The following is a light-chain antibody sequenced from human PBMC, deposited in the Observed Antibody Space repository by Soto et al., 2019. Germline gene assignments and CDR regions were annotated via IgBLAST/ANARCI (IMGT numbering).Light chain of an antibody. CDR3: QQYGSSPIT. Sequence: EIVLTQSAGSLSLSPRETATLSCRASQSVSSNHLAWYQQKPGQAPRLLIYGASRRATGIPDRFSGSGSGSDFTLTISRLEPEDFAVYYRQQYGSSPITFGQGTRLEIK. CDR1: QSVSSNH. V-gene: IGKV3-20*01. J-gene: IGKJ5*01. CDR2: GAS.